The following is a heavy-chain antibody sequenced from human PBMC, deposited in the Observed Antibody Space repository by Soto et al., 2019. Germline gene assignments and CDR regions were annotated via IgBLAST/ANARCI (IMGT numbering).Heavy chain of an antibody. D-gene: IGHD6-13*01. CDR2: ISGSGGST. CDR3: AKVARKAAAGTLLRYYYGMDV. V-gene: IGHV3-23*01. CDR1: GFTFSSYA. Sequence: PGGSLRLSCAASGFTFSSYAMSWVRQAPGKGLEWVSAISGSGGSTYYADSVKGRFTISRDNSKNTLYLQMNSLRAEDTAVYYCAKVARKAAAGTLLRYYYGMDVWGQGTTVTVSS. J-gene: IGHJ6*02.